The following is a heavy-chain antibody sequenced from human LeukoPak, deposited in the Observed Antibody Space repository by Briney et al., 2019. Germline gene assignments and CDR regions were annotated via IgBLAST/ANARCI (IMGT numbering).Heavy chain of an antibody. V-gene: IGHV3-30-3*01. CDR2: ISYDGSNK. CDR3: ARDRIVVVPAASWAYYYYGMDV. Sequence: GGSLRLSCAASGFTFSSCTMHWVRQAPGKGLEWVALISYDGSNKYYADSVKGRFTISRDNSRNTLYLQMSSLRAEDTAVYYCARDRIVVVPAASWAYYYYGMDVWGQGTTVTVSS. D-gene: IGHD2-2*01. J-gene: IGHJ6*02. CDR1: GFTFSSCT.